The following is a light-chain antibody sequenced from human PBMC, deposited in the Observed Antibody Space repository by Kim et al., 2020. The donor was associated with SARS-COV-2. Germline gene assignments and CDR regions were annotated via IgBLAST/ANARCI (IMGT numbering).Light chain of an antibody. J-gene: IGKJ2*01. CDR3: QQYDTSPPAYT. V-gene: IGKV3-20*01. Sequence: EIVLTQSPGTLSLSPGERATLSCRASPSVSSNYLAWYQQRPGQAPRLLIYGASSRATGIPDRFSGSGSGTDFTLTISRLEPEDFAVYYCQQYDTSPPAYTFGQGTKV. CDR2: GAS. CDR1: PSVSSNY.